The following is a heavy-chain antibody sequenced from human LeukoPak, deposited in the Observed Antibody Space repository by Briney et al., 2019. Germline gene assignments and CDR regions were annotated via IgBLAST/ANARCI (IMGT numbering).Heavy chain of an antibody. CDR1: GGSISSGGKY. CDR2: IYHSGST. J-gene: IGHJ4*02. CDR3: ARYFEH. V-gene: IGHV4-31*03. Sequence: SETLSLTCTVSGGSISSGGKYWTRIRQHPGKGLEWIGYIYHSGSTEYNPSLKSRVTISVDTSKNQFSLNLRSVTAADTAVYYCARYFEHWGQGTLVTVSS.